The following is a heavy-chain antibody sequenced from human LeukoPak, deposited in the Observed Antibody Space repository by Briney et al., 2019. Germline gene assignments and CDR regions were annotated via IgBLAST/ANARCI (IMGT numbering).Heavy chain of an antibody. J-gene: IGHJ4*02. V-gene: IGHV3-48*04. CDR1: GFTFSSYR. CDR2: INTNSGTI. D-gene: IGHD4-17*01. CDR3: AREQYGDYFDY. Sequence: GGSLRLSCEASGFTFSSYRMNWVRQAPGKGLEWVSFINTNSGTIYYADSVKGRFTISRDNAKNSLYLQVNSLRAEDTAVYYCAREQYGDYFDYWGQGTLVTVSS.